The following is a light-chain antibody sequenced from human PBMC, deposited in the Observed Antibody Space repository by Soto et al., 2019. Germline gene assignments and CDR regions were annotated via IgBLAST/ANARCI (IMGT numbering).Light chain of an antibody. CDR1: SSDVGGYNY. CDR2: DVT. CDR3: SSYTISNTLPFV. Sequence: QSALTQPASVSGSPGQSITISCTGTSSDVGGYNYVFWYQQHPGKAPKLIIYDVTNRPSGISNRFSGSKSGNTASLTISGLQAEDEADYYCSSYTISNTLPFVFGTGTKLTVL. J-gene: IGLJ1*01. V-gene: IGLV2-14*03.